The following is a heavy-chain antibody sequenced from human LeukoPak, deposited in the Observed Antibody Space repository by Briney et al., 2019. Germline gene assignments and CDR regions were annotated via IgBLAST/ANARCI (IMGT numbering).Heavy chain of an antibody. D-gene: IGHD4/OR15-4a*01. V-gene: IGHV3-53*01. Sequence: GGSLRLFCTVSGFTGSSNSMSWVLQAPGKGLELVSFICSDNTHYSDSVKGRFTISRDNSKNTLYLQMNSLRAEDTAVYYCARRAGAYSHPYDYWGQGTLVTVSS. J-gene: IGHJ4*02. CDR1: GFTGSSNS. CDR2: ICSDNT. CDR3: ARRAGAYSHPYDY.